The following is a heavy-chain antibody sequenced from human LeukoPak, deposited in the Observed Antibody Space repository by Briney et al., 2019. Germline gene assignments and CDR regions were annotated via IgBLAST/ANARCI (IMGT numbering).Heavy chain of an antibody. J-gene: IGHJ4*02. CDR2: IYYSGNT. CDR1: GGFISSSSYY. CDR3: ARLSYRGINYFDY. V-gene: IGHV4-39*01. D-gene: IGHD5-12*01. Sequence: PSETLSLTCTVSGGFISSSSYYWGWIRQPPGKGLEWIGNIYYSGNTYHNPSLKSRVTISIDTSKNQFSLKLSSVTAADTAAYYCARLSYRGINYFDYWGQGTLVTVSS.